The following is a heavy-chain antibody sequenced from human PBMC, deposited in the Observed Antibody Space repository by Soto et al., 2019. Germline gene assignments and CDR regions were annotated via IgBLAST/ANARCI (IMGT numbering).Heavy chain of an antibody. V-gene: IGHV3-49*04. CDR2: IRAKAHGGTI. CDR1: GFNFGDYA. D-gene: IGHD6-13*01. J-gene: IGHJ4*02. Sequence: GGSLRLSCTASGFNFGDYATHWVRQAPGKGLEWVGLIRAKAHGGTIDYAASVRGRFTISRDGSKSIAYLQMNSLKTEDTALYYCTRAYSSSPLDYWGQGTRVTVSS. CDR3: TRAYSSSPLDY.